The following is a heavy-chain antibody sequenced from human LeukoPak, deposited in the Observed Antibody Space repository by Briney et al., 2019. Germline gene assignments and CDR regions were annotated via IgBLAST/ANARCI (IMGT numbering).Heavy chain of an antibody. D-gene: IGHD2-15*01. CDR3: AKDGGYCSGGSCPRDY. J-gene: IGHJ4*02. V-gene: IGHV3-23*01. CDR2: ISGSGGST. Sequence: GGSLRLSCAASGFTFSSYGMSWVRQAPGKGLEWVSAISGSGGSTYYADSVKGRFTISRDNSKNTLYLQMNSLRAEDTAVYYCAKDGGYCSGGSCPRDYWGQGTLVTVSS. CDR1: GFTFSSYG.